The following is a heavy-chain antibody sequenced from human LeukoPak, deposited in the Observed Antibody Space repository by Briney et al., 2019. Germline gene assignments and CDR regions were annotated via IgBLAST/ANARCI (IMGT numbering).Heavy chain of an antibody. Sequence: SVKVSCKASGGTFSSYAISWVRQAPGQGLEWMGGIIPIFGTANYAQKFQGRVTITADESTSTAYMELSSLRSEDTAVYYCASSYSSSWYFDYWGQGTLVAVSS. J-gene: IGHJ4*02. D-gene: IGHD6-13*01. V-gene: IGHV1-69*01. CDR3: ASSYSSSWYFDY. CDR2: IIPIFGTA. CDR1: GGTFSSYA.